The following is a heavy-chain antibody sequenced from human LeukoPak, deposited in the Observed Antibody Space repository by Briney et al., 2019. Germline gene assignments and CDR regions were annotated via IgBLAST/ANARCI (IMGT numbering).Heavy chain of an antibody. CDR2: ISYSRST. CDR1: GGSISSYY. J-gene: IGHJ6*02. Sequence: SETLSLTCTVSGGSISSYYWNWIRQPPGKGLEWIGYISYSRSTNYNPSLKGRVIISVDTSKNQFSLKLSSVTAADTAVYYCARHSYYYGSSGYSVSYGMDVWGQGTTVTV. V-gene: IGHV4-59*08. D-gene: IGHD3-22*01. CDR3: ARHSYYYGSSGYSVSYGMDV.